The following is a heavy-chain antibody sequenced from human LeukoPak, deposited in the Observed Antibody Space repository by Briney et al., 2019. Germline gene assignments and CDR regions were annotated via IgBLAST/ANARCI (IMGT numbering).Heavy chain of an antibody. CDR1: GFTFSSYS. CDR3: ARDSRVGYSYGPDAFDI. D-gene: IGHD5-18*01. CDR2: IYSGGST. V-gene: IGHV3-53*01. Sequence: PGGSLRLSCAASGFTFSSYSMNWVRQAPGKGLEWVSVIYSGGSTYYADSVKGRFTISRDNSKNTLYLQMNSLRAEDTAVYYCARDSRVGYSYGPDAFDIWGQGTMVTVSS. J-gene: IGHJ3*02.